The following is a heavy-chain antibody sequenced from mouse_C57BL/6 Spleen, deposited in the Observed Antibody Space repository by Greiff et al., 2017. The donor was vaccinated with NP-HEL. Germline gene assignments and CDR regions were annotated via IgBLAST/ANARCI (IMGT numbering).Heavy chain of an antibody. V-gene: IGHV1-59*01. Sequence: QVQLKQPGAELVRPGTSVKLSCKASGYTFTSYWMHWVKQRPGQGLEWIGVIDPSDSYTNYNQKFKGKATLTVDTSSSTAYMQLSSLTSEDSAVYYCARRWLLRGWYFDVWGTGTTVTVSS. CDR2: IDPSDSYT. J-gene: IGHJ1*03. CDR3: ARRWLLRGWYFDV. D-gene: IGHD2-3*01. CDR1: GYTFTSYW.